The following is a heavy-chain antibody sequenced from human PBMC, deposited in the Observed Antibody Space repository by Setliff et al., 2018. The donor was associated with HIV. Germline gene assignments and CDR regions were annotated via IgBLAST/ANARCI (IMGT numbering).Heavy chain of an antibody. V-gene: IGHV3-21*06. D-gene: IGHD2-21*01. J-gene: IGHJ4*03. Sequence: GSLRLSCAGSGFTFGGYSINWVRQDPGKGLEWVSSISSGGNYKYYSDSVKGRFTVSRDNGKNSLYLQMDSLRVEDTGIYYCATDATILGVPWGQGTLVTVSS. CDR3: ATDATILGVP. CDR1: GFTFGGYS. CDR2: ISSGGNYK.